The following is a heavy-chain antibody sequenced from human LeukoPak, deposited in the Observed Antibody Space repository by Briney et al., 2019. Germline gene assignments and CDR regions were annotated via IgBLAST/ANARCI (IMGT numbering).Heavy chain of an antibody. CDR1: GFSISSGYY. CDR3: ARVDATMIRAFDI. Sequence: PSETLSLTXTVSGFSISSGYYWDWIRQPPGKGLEWIGSINHSGSTYYNPSLKSRFTMSADTSKNQFSLILSSVTAADTAVYYCARVDATMIRAFDIWGQGTMVTVSS. D-gene: IGHD3-10*01. V-gene: IGHV4-38-2*02. CDR2: INHSGST. J-gene: IGHJ3*02.